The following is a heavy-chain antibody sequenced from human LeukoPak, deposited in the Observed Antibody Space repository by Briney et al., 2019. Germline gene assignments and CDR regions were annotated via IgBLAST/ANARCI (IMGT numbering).Heavy chain of an antibody. D-gene: IGHD5-12*01. J-gene: IGHJ4*02. CDR3: ARRDYSGYFSDY. V-gene: IGHV3-64*01. CDR2: ISGNGGST. Sequence: GGSLRLSCAASGFTFNKAWMSWVRQAPGRGLEYLSVISGNGGSTYYANSVKGRFTISGDNSKNMLYLQMGSLRPEDTAVYYCARRDYSGYFSDYWGQGTLVTVSS. CDR1: GFTFNKAW.